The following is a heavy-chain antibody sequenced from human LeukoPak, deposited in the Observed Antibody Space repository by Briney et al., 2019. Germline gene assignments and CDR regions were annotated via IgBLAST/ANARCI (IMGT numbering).Heavy chain of an antibody. V-gene: IGHV1-2*02. CDR2: INPNSGGT. J-gene: IGHJ5*02. CDR1: GYTFTGYY. CDR3: ARTGYCSGGSCLNWFDP. D-gene: IGHD2-15*01. Sequence: ASVKVSCKASGYTFTGYYMHWVRQAPGQGLEWMGWINPNSGGTNYAQKFQGRVTMTRDTSISTAYMELSRLRSDDTAVYYCARTGYCSGGSCLNWFDPWGQGTLVTVS.